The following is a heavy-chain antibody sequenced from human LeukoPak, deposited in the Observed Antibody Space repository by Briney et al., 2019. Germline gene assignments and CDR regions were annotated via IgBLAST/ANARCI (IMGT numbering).Heavy chain of an antibody. CDR1: GFTFSSYA. V-gene: IGHV3-48*01. D-gene: IGHD2-2*01. CDR2: ISSSSSTI. J-gene: IGHJ4*02. CDR3: ARDGRARYHDY. Sequence: GGSLRLSCAASGFTFSSYAMSWVRQAPGKGLEWVSYISSSSSTIYYADSVKGRFTISRDNAKNSLYLQMNSLRAEDTAVYYCARDGRARYHDYWGQGTLVTVSS.